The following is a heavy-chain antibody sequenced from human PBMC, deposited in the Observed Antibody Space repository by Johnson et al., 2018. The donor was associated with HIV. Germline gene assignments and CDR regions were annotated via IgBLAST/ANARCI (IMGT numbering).Heavy chain of an antibody. Sequence: VQLVESGGGLVQPGGSLRLSCAASGFTFSSYWMSWVRQAPGKGLEWVANIKQDGSEKYYVDSVKGRFTISRDNAKNSLYLQMNSLRAEDTAVYYFASYCSGGSCYRRSPSDAFDIWGQGTMVTVSS. CDR1: GFTFSSYW. CDR2: IKQDGSEK. J-gene: IGHJ3*02. D-gene: IGHD2-15*01. CDR3: ASYCSGGSCYRRSPSDAFDI. V-gene: IGHV3-7*01.